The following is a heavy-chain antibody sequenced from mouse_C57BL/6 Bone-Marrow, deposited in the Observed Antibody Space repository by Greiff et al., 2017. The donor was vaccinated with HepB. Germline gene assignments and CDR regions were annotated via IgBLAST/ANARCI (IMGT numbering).Heavy chain of an antibody. J-gene: IGHJ4*01. CDR1: GYTFTDYE. CDR3: TREGIYYYGSSYVEDAMDY. D-gene: IGHD1-1*01. V-gene: IGHV1-15*01. CDR2: IDPETGGT. Sequence: QVQLKQSGAELVRPGASVTLSCKASGYTFTDYEMHWVKQTPVHGLEWIGAIDPETGGTAYNQKFKGKAILTADKSSSTAYMELRSLTSEDSAVYYCTREGIYYYGSSYVEDAMDYWGQGTSVTVSS.